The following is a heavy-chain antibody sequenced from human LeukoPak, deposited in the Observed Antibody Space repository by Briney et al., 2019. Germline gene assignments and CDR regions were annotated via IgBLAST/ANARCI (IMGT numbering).Heavy chain of an antibody. J-gene: IGHJ4*02. CDR3: ARGRTNGFNTFDY. V-gene: IGHV1-46*01. D-gene: IGHD5-24*01. CDR1: GYTFTSYY. CDR2: INPSGDST. Sequence: ASVKVSCKASGYTFTSYYMHWVRQAPGQGLEWMAIINPSGDSTNYAQKFQGRVTMTRDSPTSTVYMEVSSLRSGDTAVYYCARGRTNGFNTFDYWGPGTLVTVSS.